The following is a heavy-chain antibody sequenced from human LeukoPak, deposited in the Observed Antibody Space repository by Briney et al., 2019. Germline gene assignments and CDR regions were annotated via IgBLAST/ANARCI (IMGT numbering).Heavy chain of an antibody. CDR3: ARFDRGVENWFDP. Sequence: SETLSLTCAVYGGSFSGYYWSWIRQPPGKGLEWIGEINHSGSTNYNPSLKSRVTISVDTSKNQFSLKLSSVTAADTAVYYCARFDRGVENWFDPWGQGTLVTVSS. D-gene: IGHD3-10*01. J-gene: IGHJ5*02. CDR1: GGSFSGYY. CDR2: INHSGST. V-gene: IGHV4-34*01.